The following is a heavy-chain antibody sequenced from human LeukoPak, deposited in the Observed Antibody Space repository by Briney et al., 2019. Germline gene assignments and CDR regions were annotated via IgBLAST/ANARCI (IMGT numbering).Heavy chain of an antibody. D-gene: IGHD1-26*01. J-gene: IGHJ6*02. CDR3: ARERGEWELLRGYYYYGMDV. Sequence: PGKSLRLSCAASGFTFSGYPIHWVRQAPGKGLEWVAVISYDGSNKYYADSVKGRFTISRDNSKNTLYLQMNSLRAGDTAVYYCARERGEWELLRGYYYYGMDVWGQGTTVTVSS. V-gene: IGHV3-30-3*01. CDR1: GFTFSGYP. CDR2: ISYDGSNK.